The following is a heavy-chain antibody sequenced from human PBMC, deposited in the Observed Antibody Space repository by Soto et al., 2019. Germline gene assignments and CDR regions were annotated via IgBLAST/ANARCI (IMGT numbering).Heavy chain of an antibody. CDR2: TSHRGST. CDR1: GNAITSYY. Sequence: PSETLSLTCSVSGNAITSYYWRWIPQHPGEPPESTGYTSHRGSTRATPTPKSRATISEEMSTSQFSMRLSSVTAADTAVSHCARTRDRGGFDYWGNGTLVTVSS. J-gene: IGHJ4*01. V-gene: IGHV4-59*08. D-gene: IGHD3-10*01. CDR3: ARTRDRGGFDY.